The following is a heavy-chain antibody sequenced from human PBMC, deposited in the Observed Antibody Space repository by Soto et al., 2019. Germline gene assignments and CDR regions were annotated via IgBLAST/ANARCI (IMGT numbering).Heavy chain of an antibody. CDR2: ISGSGGST. Sequence: EVQLLESGGGLVQPGGSLRLSCAASGFTFSSYAMSWVRQAPGKGLEWVSSISGSGGSTYYADSVKGRFTISRDNSKNTLYLQMNSLRAEDTAVYYCAKDGYSYGYGFLDYWGQGTLVTVSS. V-gene: IGHV3-23*01. CDR1: GFTFSSYA. CDR3: AKDGYSYGYGFLDY. D-gene: IGHD5-18*01. J-gene: IGHJ4*02.